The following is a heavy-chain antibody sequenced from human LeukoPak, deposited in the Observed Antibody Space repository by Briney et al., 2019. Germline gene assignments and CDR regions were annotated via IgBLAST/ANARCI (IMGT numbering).Heavy chain of an antibody. Sequence: GGSLRLSCAASGFTFSSYGMHWVRQAPGKGLEWVAVISYDGSNKCYADSVKGRFTISRDNSKNTLYLQMNSLRAEDTAVYYCAKGPGGLRFLEWSPFFDYWGQGTLVTVSS. CDR3: AKGPGGLRFLEWSPFFDY. V-gene: IGHV3-30*18. CDR2: ISYDGSNK. J-gene: IGHJ4*02. CDR1: GFTFSSYG. D-gene: IGHD3-3*01.